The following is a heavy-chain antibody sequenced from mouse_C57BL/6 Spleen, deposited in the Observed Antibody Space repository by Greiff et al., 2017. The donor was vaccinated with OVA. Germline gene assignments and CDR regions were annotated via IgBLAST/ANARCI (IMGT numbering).Heavy chain of an antibody. Sequence: VQLQQSGPGLVQPSQSLSITCTVSGFSLTSYGVHWVRQSPGKGLEWLGVIWSGGSTDYNAAFISRLSISKDNSKSQVFFKMNSLQADDTAIYYCAREGYDWFAYWGQGTLVTVSA. V-gene: IGHV2-2*01. CDR3: AREGYDWFAY. CDR1: GFSLTSYG. D-gene: IGHD2-2*01. CDR2: IWSGGST. J-gene: IGHJ3*01.